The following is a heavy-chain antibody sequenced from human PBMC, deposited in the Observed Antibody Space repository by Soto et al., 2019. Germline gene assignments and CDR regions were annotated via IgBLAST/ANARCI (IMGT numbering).Heavy chain of an antibody. CDR1: GGSISSYY. Sequence: SETLSLTWTVFGGSISSYYWSWIRQPPGKGLEWIGYIYYSGSTNYNPSLKSRVTISVDTSKNQFSLKLSSVTAADTAVYYCARAQEYDYVWGSYRYTFYFDYWGQGTLVTVSS. J-gene: IGHJ4*02. V-gene: IGHV4-59*01. D-gene: IGHD3-16*02. CDR2: IYYSGST. CDR3: ARAQEYDYVWGSYRYTFYFDY.